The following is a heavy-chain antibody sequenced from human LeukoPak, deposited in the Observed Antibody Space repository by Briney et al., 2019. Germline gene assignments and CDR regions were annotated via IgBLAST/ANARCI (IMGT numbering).Heavy chain of an antibody. V-gene: IGHV3-23*01. D-gene: IGHD3-9*01. Sequence: GGSLRLSCAASGFTFSSYAMSWVRQAPGKGLEWVSVISGGGGSTYYADSAKGRFTISRDNSKNTLYLQMNSLRAEDTAVYYCANSPADWLLYYFDYWGQGTLVTVSS. CDR2: ISGGGGST. J-gene: IGHJ4*02. CDR3: ANSPADWLLYYFDY. CDR1: GFTFSSYA.